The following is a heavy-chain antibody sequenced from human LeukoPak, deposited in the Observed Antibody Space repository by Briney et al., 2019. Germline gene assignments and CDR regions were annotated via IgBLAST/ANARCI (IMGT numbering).Heavy chain of an antibody. D-gene: IGHD5-12*01. V-gene: IGHV1-2*04. Sequence: GASVKVSCKASGYTFTGYYMHWVRQAPGQGLEWMEWINPNSGGTNYAQKFQGWVTMTRDTSISTAYMELSRLRSDDTAVYYCAIRREWATMSGFDYWGQGTLVTVYS. CDR3: AIRREWATMSGFDY. CDR2: INPNSGGT. CDR1: GYTFTGYY. J-gene: IGHJ4*02.